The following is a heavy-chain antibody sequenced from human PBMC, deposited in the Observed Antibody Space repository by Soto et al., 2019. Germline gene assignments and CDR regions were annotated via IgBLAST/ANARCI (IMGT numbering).Heavy chain of an antibody. CDR2: IFANGHT. D-gene: IGHD6-13*01. V-gene: IGHV4-4*07. CDR1: GGSISEKY. Sequence: SETLSLTCIVSGGSISEKYWNWVRQPPGKGLEWIGLIFANGHTDYNPSLKSRVTMSVEASKNQFSLRLTSMTAADTAVDYCVASLAASGLNWLDPWGRGTLVTVSS. CDR3: VASLAASGLNWLDP. J-gene: IGHJ5*02.